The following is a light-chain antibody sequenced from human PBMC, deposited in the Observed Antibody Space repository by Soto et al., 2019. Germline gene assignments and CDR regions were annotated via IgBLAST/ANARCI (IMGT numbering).Light chain of an antibody. J-gene: IGLJ1*01. Sequence: QSVLTQPPSVSAAPGQTVTISCSGSSSNIGNNYVSWYQQLPGTAPKLLIYDNNKRPSGIPDRLSGSKSGTSATLGITGLQTGDEADYYCGTWDSSLSADNYVFGTGTKLTVL. CDR3: GTWDSSLSADNYV. V-gene: IGLV1-51*01. CDR2: DNN. CDR1: SSNIGNNY.